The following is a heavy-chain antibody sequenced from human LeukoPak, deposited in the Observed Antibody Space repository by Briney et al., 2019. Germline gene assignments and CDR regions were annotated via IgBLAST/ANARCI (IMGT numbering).Heavy chain of an antibody. D-gene: IGHD4-17*01. CDR1: GGSITSSSYH. CDR2: IYYSGST. Sequence: PSETLSLTCTVSGGSITSSSYHWGWIRQPPGKGLEWIGSIYYSGSTYYNPSLKSRVTISVDTSKNQFSLKLSSVTAADTAVYYCARLGLYGDSTPFDYWGQGTLVSVSS. CDR3: ARLGLYGDSTPFDY. J-gene: IGHJ4*02. V-gene: IGHV4-39*01.